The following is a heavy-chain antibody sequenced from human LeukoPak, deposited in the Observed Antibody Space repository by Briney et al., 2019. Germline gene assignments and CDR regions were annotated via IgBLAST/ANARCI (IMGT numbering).Heavy chain of an antibody. CDR3: ARLSGYDWESFYDY. D-gene: IGHD5-12*01. V-gene: IGHV4-59*13. J-gene: IGHJ4*02. CDR2: MYYSGSN. CDR1: GGSISSYY. Sequence: PSETLSLTCTVWGGSISSYYWRWIRQPRGKGREGVGDMYYSGSNKYNPSLKRRVTISVETTKKQFSLRLGSVTAADTAVYYCARLSGYDWESFYDYWGQGTLLTVSS.